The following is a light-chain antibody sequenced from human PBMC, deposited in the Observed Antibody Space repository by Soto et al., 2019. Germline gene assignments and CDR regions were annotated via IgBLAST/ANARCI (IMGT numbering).Light chain of an antibody. CDR3: HQYDKWPPIT. CDR2: DAS. CDR1: QSVSSSS. V-gene: IGKV3-20*01. Sequence: EIVLTQSPGTLSLSPGERATLSCRASQSVSSSSLAWYQQKRGQAPRLLIHDASSRATGIPTRFSGSGSGTEFTLTISSLQSEDFAVYYCHQYDKWPPITFGQGTRLEIK. J-gene: IGKJ5*01.